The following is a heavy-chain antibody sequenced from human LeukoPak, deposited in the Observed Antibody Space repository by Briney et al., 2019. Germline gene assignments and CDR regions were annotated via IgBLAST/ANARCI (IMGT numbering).Heavy chain of an antibody. Sequence: SETLSLTCAVYGGSFSGYYWSWIRQPPGKGLEWIGEVNHSGSTNYNPSLKSRVTISVDTSKNQFSLKLSSVTAADTAVYYCARGKGQDAFDIWGQGTMVTVSS. CDR1: GGSFSGYY. CDR3: ARGKGQDAFDI. V-gene: IGHV4-34*01. J-gene: IGHJ3*02. CDR2: VNHSGST.